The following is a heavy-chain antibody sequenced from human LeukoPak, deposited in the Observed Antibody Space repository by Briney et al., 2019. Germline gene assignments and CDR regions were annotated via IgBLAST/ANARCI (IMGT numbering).Heavy chain of an antibody. J-gene: IGHJ6*02. CDR1: GFTVSSNY. CDR2: IYSGGST. Sequence: GGSLRLSCAASGFTVSSNYMSWVCQAPGKGLEWVSVIYSGGSTYYADSVKGRFTISRDNSKNTLYLQMNSLRAEDTAVYYCARDALGRGYDFGYYYYGMDVWGQGTTVTVSS. CDR3: ARDALGRGYDFGYYYYGMDV. D-gene: IGHD5-12*01. V-gene: IGHV3-66*01.